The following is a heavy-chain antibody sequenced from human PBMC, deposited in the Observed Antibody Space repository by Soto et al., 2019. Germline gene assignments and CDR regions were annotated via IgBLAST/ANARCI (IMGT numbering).Heavy chain of an antibody. CDR1: GFTFSSYA. Sequence: HPGGSLRLSCAASGFTFSSYAMSWVRQAPGKGLEWVSAISGSGGSTYYADSVKGRFTISRDNSKNTLYLQMNSLRAEDTAVYYCVYPSFHLYYYDSSGYNPPDYWGQGTLVTVSS. D-gene: IGHD3-22*01. V-gene: IGHV3-23*01. CDR2: ISGSGGST. CDR3: VYPSFHLYYYDSSGYNPPDY. J-gene: IGHJ4*02.